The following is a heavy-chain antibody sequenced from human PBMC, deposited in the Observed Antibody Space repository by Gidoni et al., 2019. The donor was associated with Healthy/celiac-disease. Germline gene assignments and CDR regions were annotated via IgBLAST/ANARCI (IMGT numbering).Heavy chain of an antibody. CDR3: AHRTDDFWSGYRWFDP. D-gene: IGHD3-3*01. J-gene: IGHJ5*02. CDR2: IYWDDDK. V-gene: IGHV2-5*02. CDR1: GFSLSTSGVG. Sequence: QITLKESGPTLVKPTQTLTLTCTFSGFSLSTSGVGVGWIRQPPGKALEWLALIYWDDDKRYSPSLKSRLTITKDTSKNQVVLTMTNMDPVDTATYYCAHRTDDFWSGYRWFDPWGQGTLVTVSS.